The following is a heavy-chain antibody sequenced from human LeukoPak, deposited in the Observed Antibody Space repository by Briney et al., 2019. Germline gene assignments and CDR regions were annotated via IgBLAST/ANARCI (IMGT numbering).Heavy chain of an antibody. V-gene: IGHV1-24*01. CDR1: GYTLTELS. CDR2: FDPEDGET. J-gene: IGHJ5*02. D-gene: IGHD2-15*01. Sequence: GASVKVSCKVSGYTLTELSMHWVRQAPGKGLEWMGGFDPEDGETIYAQKFQGRVTMTEDTSTDTAYMELSSLRSEDTAVYYCARSAVGVVVAHIEDWFDPWGQGTLVTVSS. CDR3: ARSAVGVVVAHIEDWFDP.